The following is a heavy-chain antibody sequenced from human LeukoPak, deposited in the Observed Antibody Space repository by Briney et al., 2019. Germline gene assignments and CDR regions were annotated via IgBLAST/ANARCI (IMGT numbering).Heavy chain of an antibody. CDR2: IYHSGST. D-gene: IGHD3-22*01. V-gene: IGHV4-30-2*01. CDR3: ARVMGDSSGFLFDY. J-gene: IGHJ4*02. Sequence: PSETLSLTCTVSGGSISSGGYYWSWIRQPPGKGLEWIGYIYHSGSTYYNPSLKSRVTISVDRSKNQFSLKLSSVTAADTAVYYCARVMGDSSGFLFDYWGQGTLVTVSS. CDR1: GGSISSGGYY.